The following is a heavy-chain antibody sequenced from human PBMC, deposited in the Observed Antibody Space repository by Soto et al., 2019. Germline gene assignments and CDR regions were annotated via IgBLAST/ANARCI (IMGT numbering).Heavy chain of an antibody. CDR3: ARDTETLGPRANDALDI. D-gene: IGHD3-3*02. CDR1: GYTFSAYT. V-gene: IGHV1-3*01. CDR2: INAGSGNT. Sequence: QAQLVQSGAEMKKPGASVKVSCKATGYTFSAYTMNWVRQAPGQSLEWMGWINAGSGNTKYSQNFQCRVSITRDTSARTVYMELTGLTSEDTAVYYCARDTETLGPRANDALDIWGQGTMVTFSS. J-gene: IGHJ3*02.